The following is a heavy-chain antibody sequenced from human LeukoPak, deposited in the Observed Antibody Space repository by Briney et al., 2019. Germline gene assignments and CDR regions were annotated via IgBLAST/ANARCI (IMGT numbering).Heavy chain of an antibody. J-gene: IGHJ3*02. V-gene: IGHV1-18*01. CDR3: ARGGNGYCSGGSCYFRRAFDI. CDR1: GYTFTSYD. CDR2: ISAYNGNT. Sequence: ASVKVSCKASGYTFTSYDINWVRQATGQGLEWMGWISAYNGNTNYAQKLQGRVTMTTDTSTSAAYMELRSLRSDDTAVYYCARGGNGYCSGGSCYFRRAFDIWGQGTMVTVSS. D-gene: IGHD2-15*01.